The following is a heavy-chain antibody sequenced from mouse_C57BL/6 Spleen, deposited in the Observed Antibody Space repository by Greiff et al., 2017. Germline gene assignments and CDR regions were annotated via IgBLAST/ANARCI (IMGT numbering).Heavy chain of an antibody. V-gene: IGHV14-4*01. D-gene: IGHD1-1*01. J-gene: IGHJ2*01. CDR2: IDPENGDT. Sequence: EVQLQQSGAELVRPGASVKLSCTASGFNIKDDYMHWVKQRPEQGLEWIGWIDPENGDTEYASKFQGKATITADTSSNTAYLQLSSLTSEDTAVYYSTTGNYYGTPYYFDYWGQGTTLTVSS. CDR1: GFNIKDDY. CDR3: TTGNYYGTPYYFDY.